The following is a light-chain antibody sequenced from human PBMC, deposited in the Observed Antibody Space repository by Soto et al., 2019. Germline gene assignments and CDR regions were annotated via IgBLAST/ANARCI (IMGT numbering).Light chain of an antibody. Sequence: DIPLTQSPSFLSASVRDRVTITCRASQAISTSIAWYQQKPGKAPNLLVYGASTFQSGVPSRFSGSGSGTRFTLTINSLQPEDFATLFCHQLNTYRLTFGPGTKLESK. V-gene: IGKV1-9*01. CDR1: QAISTS. J-gene: IGKJ2*01. CDR3: HQLNTYRLT. CDR2: GAS.